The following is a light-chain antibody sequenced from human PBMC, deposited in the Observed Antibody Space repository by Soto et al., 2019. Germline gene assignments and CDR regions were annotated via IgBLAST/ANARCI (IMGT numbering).Light chain of an antibody. CDR2: KAS. V-gene: IGKV1-5*03. CDR3: QQYSCYSLT. CDR1: QSVSSW. Sequence: DIQMTQSPSTLSASVGDRVTITCRASQSVSSWLAWYQQKPGKAPKLLIYKASRLESGVPSRFSGSESGTELPLTISSLQPDDFATYYCQQYSCYSLTFGGGTKVEIK. J-gene: IGKJ4*01.